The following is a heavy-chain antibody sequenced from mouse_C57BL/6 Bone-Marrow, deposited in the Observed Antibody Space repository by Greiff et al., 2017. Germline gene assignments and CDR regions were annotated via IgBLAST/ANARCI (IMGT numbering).Heavy chain of an antibody. J-gene: IGHJ2*01. CDR1: GYTFTGYW. CDR3: ARVYYYGSSPYYFDY. Sequence: QVQLQQSGAELMKPGASVKLSCKATGYTFTGYWIEWVKQRPGHGLEWIGEILPGSGRTNYNEKFKGKATFTADTSSNTAYMQLSSLTTEDSAIYYYARVYYYGSSPYYFDYWGQGTTLTVSS. CDR2: ILPGSGRT. D-gene: IGHD1-1*01. V-gene: IGHV1-9*01.